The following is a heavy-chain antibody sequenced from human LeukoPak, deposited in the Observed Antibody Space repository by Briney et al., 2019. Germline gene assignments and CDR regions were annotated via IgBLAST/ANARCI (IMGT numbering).Heavy chain of an antibody. CDR2: ISSGGTT. CDR3: ATRQTTVDYYDC. D-gene: IGHD4-23*01. CDR1: GFTFSTYA. Sequence: GGSLRLSCVGSGFTFSTYAMNWARQAPGKGLEWVSAISSGGTTYYADSVKGRFSVSRDNSKNTVYLQMNSLRAEDTAVYYCATRQTTVDYYDCWGQGTLVTVSS. J-gene: IGHJ4*02. V-gene: IGHV3-23*01.